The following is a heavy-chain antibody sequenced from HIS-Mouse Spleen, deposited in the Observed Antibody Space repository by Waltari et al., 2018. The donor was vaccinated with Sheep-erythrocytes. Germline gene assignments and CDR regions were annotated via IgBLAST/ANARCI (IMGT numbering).Heavy chain of an antibody. Sequence: QVQLQQWGAGLLKPSETLSLTCAVYGGSFSGYYWSWIRQPPGKGLEWIGEINHRGSTTTNPSLKSRVTISVDTSKNQFSLKLSSVTAADTAVYYCARGPPNEYFDLWGRGTLVTVSS. CDR1: GGSFSGYY. CDR3: ARGPPNEYFDL. V-gene: IGHV4-34*01. CDR2: INHRGST. D-gene: IGHD1-1*01. J-gene: IGHJ2*01.